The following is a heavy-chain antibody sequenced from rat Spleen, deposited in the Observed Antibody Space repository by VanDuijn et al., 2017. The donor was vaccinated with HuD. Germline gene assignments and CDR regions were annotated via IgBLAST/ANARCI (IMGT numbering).Heavy chain of an antibody. CDR2: ISYDGSST. CDR1: GFTFSDYN. CDR3: ARHNSGYGVMDA. D-gene: IGHD4-3*01. V-gene: IGHV5-7*01. Sequence: EVQLVESGGGLVQPGRSLKLSCAASGFTFSDYNMAWVRQAPKKGLEWVATISYDGSSTYYRDSVKGRFTSSRDNAKSTLYLQMDSLRSEDTATYYCARHNSGYGVMDAWGQGASVTVSS. J-gene: IGHJ4*01.